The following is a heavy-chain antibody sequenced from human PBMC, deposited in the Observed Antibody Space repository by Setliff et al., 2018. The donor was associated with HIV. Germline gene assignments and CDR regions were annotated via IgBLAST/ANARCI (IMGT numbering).Heavy chain of an antibody. V-gene: IGHV6-1*01. CDR3: ARGGDWDYNYYMDV. Sequence: SQTLSLTCAISGDSVSSNTAAWNWIRQSPSRGLEWLGRTYYGSKWSNDYAVSVKGRITINPDTSKNQFSLQLNSVTPEDTAVYFCARGGDWDYNYYMDVWDKGTTVTVSS. CDR2: TYYGSKWSN. J-gene: IGHJ6*03. D-gene: IGHD3-16*01. CDR1: GDSVSSNTAA.